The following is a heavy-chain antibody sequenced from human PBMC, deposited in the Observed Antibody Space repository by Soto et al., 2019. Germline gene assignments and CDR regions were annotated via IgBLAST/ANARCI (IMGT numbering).Heavy chain of an antibody. J-gene: IGHJ4*02. Sequence: PGGPLRLSCAASGFTFSNYAMTLVRQAPGKGLEWVSAISSSGGTTYYADSVKGRFTISRDNSKNTLYLQMNSLRAEDTAIYYCARKIWNYFDYCGQGTLVTVSS. CDR2: ISSSGGTT. V-gene: IGHV3-23*01. D-gene: IGHD1-1*01. CDR3: ARKIWNYFDY. CDR1: GFTFSNYA.